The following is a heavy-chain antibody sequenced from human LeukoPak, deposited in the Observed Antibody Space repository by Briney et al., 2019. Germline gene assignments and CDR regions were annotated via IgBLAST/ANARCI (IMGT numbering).Heavy chain of an antibody. J-gene: IGHJ4*02. Sequence: GGSLRLSCAASGFTFDDYGMSWVRQAPGKGLVGVSGINWNGGSTGYADSVKGRFTISRDNAKNSLYLQMNSLRAEDTALYYCAREGSHYYDSSGSTDVWGQGTLVTVSS. CDR1: GFTFDDYG. CDR2: INWNGGST. CDR3: AREGSHYYDSSGSTDV. D-gene: IGHD3-22*01. V-gene: IGHV3-20*04.